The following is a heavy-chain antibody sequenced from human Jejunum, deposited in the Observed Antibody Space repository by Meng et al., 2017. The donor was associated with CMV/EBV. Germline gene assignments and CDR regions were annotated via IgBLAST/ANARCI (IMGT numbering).Heavy chain of an antibody. CDR3: NTGGLGFDY. CDR1: GFTFSNAW. J-gene: IGHJ4*02. CDR2: IKSKVNGGTT. V-gene: IGHV3-15*01. Sequence: SWTGSGFTFSNAWMNWVRRAPGKGLEWVGRIKSKVNGGTTDYVADVKGRFTISRDDSTNTVYLQMNSLKTEDTAVYYCNTGGLGFDYWGQGTLVTVSS. D-gene: IGHD7-27*01.